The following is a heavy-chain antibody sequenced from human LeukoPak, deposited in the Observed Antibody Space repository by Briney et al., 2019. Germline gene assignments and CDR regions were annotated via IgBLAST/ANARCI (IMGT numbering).Heavy chain of an antibody. CDR2: IIPIFGTA. J-gene: IGHJ4*02. V-gene: IGHV1-69*05. Sequence: SVKVSCKASGGTFSSYAISWVRQAPGQGLEWMGGIIPIFGTANYAQKFQGRVTITTDESTSTAYMELSSLRSEDTAVYYCAGSSLDYCSGGSCPLEDYWGQGTLVTVSS. CDR3: AGSSLDYCSGGSCPLEDY. CDR1: GGTFSSYA. D-gene: IGHD2-15*01.